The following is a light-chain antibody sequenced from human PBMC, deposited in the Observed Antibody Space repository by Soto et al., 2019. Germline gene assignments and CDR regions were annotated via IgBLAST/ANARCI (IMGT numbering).Light chain of an antibody. J-gene: IGKJ4*01. Sequence: EIMMTQSPATLSLSPGERATLSCRASQSVSSNLAWYQQKPGQAPRLLIYGTSTRVTGIPARFSGSGSGTEFTLTISSLQSEDFAVYYCQQYYNWPLTFGGGTKVDIK. CDR3: QQYYNWPLT. CDR1: QSVSSN. CDR2: GTS. V-gene: IGKV3-15*01.